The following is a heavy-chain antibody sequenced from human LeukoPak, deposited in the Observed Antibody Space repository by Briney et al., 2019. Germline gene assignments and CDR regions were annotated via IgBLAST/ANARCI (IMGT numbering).Heavy chain of an antibody. J-gene: IGHJ3*02. V-gene: IGHV3-30*04. CDR1: GFTSSIYP. CDR2: IAYDGSYK. Sequence: SGRSLRLSCAASGFTSSIYPMHWVRQAPGKGLEWVAVIAYDGSYKYCADSVKGRFTISRDNSKSTLYLLMNSLRAEDTAVYYCASENDAFDIWGPGTVVTVSS. CDR3: ASENDAFDI.